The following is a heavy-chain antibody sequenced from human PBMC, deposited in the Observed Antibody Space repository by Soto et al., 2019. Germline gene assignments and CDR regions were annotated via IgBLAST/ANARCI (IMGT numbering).Heavy chain of an antibody. D-gene: IGHD3-16*01. CDR3: ARDVPLGR. CDR2: ISYDGSLQ. V-gene: IGHV3-30-3*01. CDR1: GFTFSGYA. J-gene: IGHJ4*02. Sequence: QVQLVESGGGVVQPGGSLRVSCAASGFTFSGYAMHWVRQAPGKGLEWVAFISYDGSLQYYAVSLEGRFTTSRDNSQNTLYLQMNSLRPEDTAIYYCARDVPLGRWGQGALVTVSS.